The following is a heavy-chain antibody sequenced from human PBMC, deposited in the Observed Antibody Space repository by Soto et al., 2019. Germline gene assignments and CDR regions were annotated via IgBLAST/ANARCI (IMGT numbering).Heavy chain of an antibody. CDR2: INPNSGGT. Sequence: VASVKVSCKASGYTFTGYYMHWVRQAPGQGLEWMGWINPNSGGTNYAQKFQGRVTMTRDTSISTAYMELSRLRSDDTAVYYCASCSPIYERYSSSRYYYYYYGMDVWGQGTTVTVSS. CDR1: GYTFTGYY. CDR3: ASCSPIYERYSSSRYYYYYYGMDV. V-gene: IGHV1-2*02. D-gene: IGHD6-6*01. J-gene: IGHJ6*02.